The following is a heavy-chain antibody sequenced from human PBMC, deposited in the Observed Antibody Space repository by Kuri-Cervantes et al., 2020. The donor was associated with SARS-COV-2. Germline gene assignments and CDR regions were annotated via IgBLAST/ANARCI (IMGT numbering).Heavy chain of an antibody. V-gene: IGHV3-11*04. CDR3: AREDSTPMGWVGDGYFDY. J-gene: IGHJ4*02. Sequence: GESLKISCAASGFTFSDYYMTWVRQAPGKGLEWVSYTSGSGKTIYYADSVKGRFTISRDNAKNSLYLQMNSLRAEDTAVYYCAREDSTPMGWVGDGYFDYWGQGTPVTVSS. CDR2: TSGSGKTI. CDR1: GFTFSDYY. D-gene: IGHD3-10*01.